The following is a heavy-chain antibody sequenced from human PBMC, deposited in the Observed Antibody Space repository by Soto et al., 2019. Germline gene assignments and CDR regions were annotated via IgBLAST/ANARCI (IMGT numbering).Heavy chain of an antibody. D-gene: IGHD6-19*01. J-gene: IGHJ6*02. Sequence: ASVKVSCKVSGYTLPELSMHWLRQAPGKGLEWMGGFDPEDGETIYAQKFQGRVTMTEDTSTDTAYMELSSLRSEDTAVYYCATDREGSSGWNYYYYGMDVWGQGTTDTVSS. CDR2: FDPEDGET. CDR3: ATDREGSSGWNYYYYGMDV. V-gene: IGHV1-24*01. CDR1: GYTLPELS.